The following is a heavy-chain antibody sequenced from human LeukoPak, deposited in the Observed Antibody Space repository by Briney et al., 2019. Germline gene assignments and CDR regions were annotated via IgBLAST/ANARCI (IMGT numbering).Heavy chain of an antibody. CDR2: VFYSGST. Sequence: PGGSLRLSCAASGFTFSNYEMHWVRQAPGKGLEWIGSVFYSGSTYYNPSLKSPVTISADMSKNYFSLRLSSVTAADTATYYCARHRRYYGSGTYYSDFDSWGQGILVTVSS. D-gene: IGHD3-10*01. V-gene: IGHV4-39*01. CDR1: GFTFSNYE. J-gene: IGHJ4*02. CDR3: ARHRRYYGSGTYYSDFDS.